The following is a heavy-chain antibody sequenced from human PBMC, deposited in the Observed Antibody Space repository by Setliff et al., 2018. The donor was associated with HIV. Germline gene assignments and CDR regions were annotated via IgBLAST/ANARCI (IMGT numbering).Heavy chain of an antibody. Sequence: GGSLRLSCAASGFTFKNHVLTWVRQAPGKGLEWVSSISGRGGGAYYADSVKGRFTVSRDNSGSTLYLQLNSLRADDTAVYYCARGRNGGLFTLLVVLDYWGQGTPVTVSS. CDR2: ISGRGGGA. V-gene: IGHV3-23*01. J-gene: IGHJ4*02. CDR1: GFTFKNHV. D-gene: IGHD2-2*01. CDR3: ARGRNGGLFTLLVVLDY.